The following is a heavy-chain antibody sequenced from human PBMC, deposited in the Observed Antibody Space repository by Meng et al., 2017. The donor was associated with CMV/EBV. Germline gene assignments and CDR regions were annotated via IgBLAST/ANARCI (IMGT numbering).Heavy chain of an antibody. D-gene: IGHD6-13*01. CDR2: INPNSGGT. CDR1: GYTFTGYY. V-gene: IGHV1-2*02. CDR3: ARDYLIAAAGTNYYYGMDV. J-gene: IGHJ6*02. Sequence: ASVKVSCKASGYTFTGYYMHWVRQAPGQGLEWMGWINPNSGGTNYAQKFQGRVTVTRDTSISTAYMELSRLRSDDTAVYYCARDYLIAAAGTNYYYGMDVWGQGTTVTVSS.